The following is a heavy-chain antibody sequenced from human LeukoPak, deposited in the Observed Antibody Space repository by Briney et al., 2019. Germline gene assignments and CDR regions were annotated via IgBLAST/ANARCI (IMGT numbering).Heavy chain of an antibody. D-gene: IGHD6-13*01. J-gene: IGHJ6*03. CDR3: AKRLVSGYSSSWYGYYYYMDV. V-gene: IGHV3-30*02. CDR1: GFTFSSYG. CDR2: IRYDGSNK. Sequence: PGGSLRLSCAASGFTFSSYGMHWVRQAPGKGLEWVAFIRYDGSNKYYAGSVKGRFTISRDNSKNTLYLQMNSLRAEDTAVYYCAKRLVSGYSSSWYGYYYYMDVWGKGTTVTVSS.